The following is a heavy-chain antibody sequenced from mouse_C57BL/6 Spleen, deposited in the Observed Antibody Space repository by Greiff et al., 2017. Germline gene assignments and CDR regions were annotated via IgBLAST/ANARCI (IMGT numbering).Heavy chain of an antibody. J-gene: IGHJ1*03. D-gene: IGHD2-5*01. Sequence: EAGGGLVQPKGSLKLSCAASGFTFNPYAMHWVRQAPGKGLEWVARIRSKSSNYATYYADTVKDRFTISRDDSQSMHYLQMNNLKTEDTAVYYCVRDKCGSNYEGYCYFDVWGTGTTVTVSS. CDR2: IRSKSSNYAT. CDR3: VRDKCGSNYEGYCYFDV. V-gene: IGHV10-3*01. CDR1: GFTFNPYA.